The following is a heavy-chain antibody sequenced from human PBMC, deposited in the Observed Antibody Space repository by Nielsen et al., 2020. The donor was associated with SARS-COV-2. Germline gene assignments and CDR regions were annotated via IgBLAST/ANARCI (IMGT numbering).Heavy chain of an antibody. CDR1: GFNFDDYG. CDR2: ISWNGGSI. D-gene: IGHD5-18*01. CDR3: SKGGVGYSHGYDSFDP. J-gene: IGHJ5*02. V-gene: IGHV3-9*01. Sequence: GGSLRLSCAASGFNFDDYGMHWVRQAPGKGLEWVSGISWNGGSIGYADSVKGRFTISRDNAKNSLYLQMNSLRIEDTARYYCSKGGVGYSHGYDSFDPWGQGTLVTVSS.